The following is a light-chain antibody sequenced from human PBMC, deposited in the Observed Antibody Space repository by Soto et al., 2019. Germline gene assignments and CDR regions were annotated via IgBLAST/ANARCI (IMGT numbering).Light chain of an antibody. J-gene: IGKJ2*01. CDR3: QQSYRTPHK. V-gene: IGKV1-39*01. CDR1: QGVIGY. CDR2: AAS. Sequence: DIQMTQSPSSLSASVGDRVTITCRASQGVIGYLLWYQQRQGRAPKLIIYAASNLLSGVPSRFSGSGSGANFTLTITSLQPEDFATYYCQQSYRTPHKFGQGTKLETK.